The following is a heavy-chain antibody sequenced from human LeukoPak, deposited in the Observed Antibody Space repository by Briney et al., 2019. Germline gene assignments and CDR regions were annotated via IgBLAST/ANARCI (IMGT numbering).Heavy chain of an antibody. CDR3: ASILWFGGIFFDY. Sequence: GGSLGLSCVASGFTFSRYDMHWVRQAPGKGLEWLAFVRFDGRETFYADSVKGRFTISRDNTKNSLYLQMNSLRAEDTAVYYCASILWFGGIFFDYWGQGTLVAVSS. J-gene: IGHJ4*02. CDR1: GFTFSRYD. V-gene: IGHV3-30*02. D-gene: IGHD3-10*01. CDR2: VRFDGRET.